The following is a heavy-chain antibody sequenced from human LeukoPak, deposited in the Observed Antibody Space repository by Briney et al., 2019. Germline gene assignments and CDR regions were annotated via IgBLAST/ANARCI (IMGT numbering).Heavy chain of an antibody. Sequence: GGSLRLSCAASGFTFGSYSMNWVRQAPGKGLEWVSYISSSSSTIYYADSVKGRFTISRDNAKNSLYLQMNSLRDEDTAVYYCARAPPPYSSSSPIDYWGQGTLVTVSS. CDR3: ARAPPPYSSSSPIDY. D-gene: IGHD6-6*01. V-gene: IGHV3-48*02. CDR1: GFTFGSYS. CDR2: ISSSSSTI. J-gene: IGHJ4*02.